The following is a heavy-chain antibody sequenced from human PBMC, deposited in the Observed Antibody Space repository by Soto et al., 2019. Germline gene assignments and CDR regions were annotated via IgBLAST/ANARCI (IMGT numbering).Heavy chain of an antibody. J-gene: IGHJ4*02. D-gene: IGHD6-19*01. CDR3: AREYTETVAGPTPYYFDY. Sequence: QVQLQESGPGLVKPSETLSLTCSVSGDSISSYYWSWIRQSAGKGLEWIGRIYISGDTNYNPSRKSRVTMSVDTSQNQFSLKLSSVTAADTAVYYCAREYTETVAGPTPYYFDYWGQGTLVTVSS. V-gene: IGHV4-4*07. CDR2: IYISGDT. CDR1: GDSISSYY.